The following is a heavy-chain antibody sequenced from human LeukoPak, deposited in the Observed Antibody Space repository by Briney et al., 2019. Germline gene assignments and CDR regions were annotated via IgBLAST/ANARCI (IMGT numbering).Heavy chain of an antibody. CDR1: GGSISSSSYY. J-gene: IGHJ4*02. V-gene: IGHV4-39*07. D-gene: IGHD4-23*01. CDR3: ARNGGNSDFDY. CDR2: IYYSGST. Sequence: SETLSLTCTVSGGSISSSSYYWGWIRQPPGKGLEWIGSIYYSGSTYYNPSLKSRVTMSVDKSKNQFSLNLNSVTAADTAVYYCARNGGNSDFDYWGQGTLVTVSS.